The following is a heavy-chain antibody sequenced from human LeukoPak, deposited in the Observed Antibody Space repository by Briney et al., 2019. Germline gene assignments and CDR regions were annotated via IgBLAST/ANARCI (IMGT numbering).Heavy chain of an antibody. CDR2: INHSGST. CDR1: GGSFSGYN. J-gene: IGHJ6*03. Sequence: KPSETLSLTCGVYGGSFSGYNWTWLRQAPGKGLEWIGEINHSGSTNYNPSLKSRVTISVDTSKNQFSLKLSSVTAADTALYYCARGRVTMIVVVNSYYYSMDVWGKGTTVTVSS. CDR3: ARGRVTMIVVVNSYYYSMDV. D-gene: IGHD3-22*01. V-gene: IGHV4-34*01.